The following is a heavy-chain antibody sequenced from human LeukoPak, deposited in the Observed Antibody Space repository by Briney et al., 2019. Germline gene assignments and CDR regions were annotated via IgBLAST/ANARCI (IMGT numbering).Heavy chain of an antibody. CDR3: ARDRPPTYYYDSSGYYDY. J-gene: IGHJ4*02. V-gene: IGHV4-39*07. Sequence: SETLSLTCTVSGGSISSSSYYWGWIRQPPGKGLEWIGSIYCSGSTYYNPSLKSRVTISVDTSKNQFSLKLSSVTAADTVVYYCARDRPPTYYYDSSGYYDYWGQGTLVTVSS. D-gene: IGHD3-22*01. CDR2: IYCSGST. CDR1: GGSISSSSYY.